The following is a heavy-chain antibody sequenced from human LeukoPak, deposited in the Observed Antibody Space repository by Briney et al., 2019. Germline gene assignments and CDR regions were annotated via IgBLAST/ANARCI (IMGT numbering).Heavy chain of an antibody. V-gene: IGHV3-7*01. Sequence: GGSLRLSCAASGFTFSNYWMSWVRQAPGKGLEWVANIRPDGGERNYVDSVKGRFTISRDNGKNSLSLQMHSLRAEDTAVYYGARDVVGALDYWGQGTLVAVSS. CDR3: ARDVVGALDY. D-gene: IGHD1-26*01. CDR2: IRPDGGER. J-gene: IGHJ4*02. CDR1: GFTFSNYW.